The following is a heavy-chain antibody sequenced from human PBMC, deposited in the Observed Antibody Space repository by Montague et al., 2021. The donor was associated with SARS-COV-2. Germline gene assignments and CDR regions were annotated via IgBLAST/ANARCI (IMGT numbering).Heavy chain of an antibody. Sequence: SETLSLTCTVSGGSISSSSYYWGWIRQPPGKGLEWIGSIYYSGSTYYNPSLESRVTISVDTSKNQFSLKLSSVTAADTAVYYCAGGTKSVFTYDYDSSGYAGNYWGQGTLVTVSS. V-gene: IGHV4-39*07. CDR1: GGSISSSSYY. CDR2: IYYSGST. J-gene: IGHJ4*02. D-gene: IGHD3-22*01. CDR3: AGGTKSVFTYDYDSSGYAGNY.